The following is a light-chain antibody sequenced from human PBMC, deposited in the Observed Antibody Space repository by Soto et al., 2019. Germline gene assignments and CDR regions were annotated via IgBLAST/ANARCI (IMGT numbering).Light chain of an antibody. Sequence: QSALTQPASVSGSPGQSITISCTGTSSDVGGYNYVSWYQQHPGKVPKLMIYEVSNRPSGVSNRFSGSKSGNTASLTISGLQAEDEADYYCSSYTSGSSHYVFGTGTKLTVL. CDR2: EVS. CDR1: SSDVGGYNY. J-gene: IGLJ1*01. V-gene: IGLV2-14*01. CDR3: SSYTSGSSHYV.